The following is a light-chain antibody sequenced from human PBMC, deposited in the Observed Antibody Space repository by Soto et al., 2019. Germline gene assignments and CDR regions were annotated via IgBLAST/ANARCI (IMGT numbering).Light chain of an antibody. CDR1: QSVGSS. J-gene: IGKJ2*01. CDR3: QQYNKLYPYT. CDR2: DAS. V-gene: IGKV3-15*01. Sequence: EVVMTQSPAILSVSPGERAALSCRASQSVGSSLAWYQQKPGQAPRLLICDASTRATGVPARFSGSGSGTEFTLTITSLQSEDFAMYYCQQYNKLYPYTFGQGTKLEI.